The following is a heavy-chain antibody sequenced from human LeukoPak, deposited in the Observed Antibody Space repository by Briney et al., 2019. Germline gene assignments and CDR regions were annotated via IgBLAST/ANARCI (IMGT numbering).Heavy chain of an antibody. CDR2: LSSDGSNK. CDR1: GFTFSSYG. Sequence: GGSLRLSCAASGFTFSSYGMHWVRQAPGKGLEWVAILSSDGSNKFYAESVKGRFTISRDSSKSSLYLQMDSLKPEDTAVYYCAKSGGTCGSDCYQDHWGQGTQVTVSS. V-gene: IGHV3-30*18. CDR3: AKSGGTCGSDCYQDH. J-gene: IGHJ4*02. D-gene: IGHD2-21*02.